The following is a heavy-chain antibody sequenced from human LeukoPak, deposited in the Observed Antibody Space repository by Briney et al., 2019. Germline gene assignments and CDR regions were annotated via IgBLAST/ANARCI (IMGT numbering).Heavy chain of an antibody. CDR1: GYTFTSYY. D-gene: IGHD3-10*01. V-gene: IGHV1-46*01. CDR2: INPSGGGT. J-gene: IGHJ4*02. Sequence: GASVKVSFKASGYTFTSYYMHWMRQAPAQGREWVGIINPSGGGTSYAQKFQGRVTMTRDLSTSTVYIELSSLRSEDTAVYYCARDFEDYGSGSYYEGYYFDYWGQGTLVTVSS. CDR3: ARDFEDYGSGSYYEGYYFDY.